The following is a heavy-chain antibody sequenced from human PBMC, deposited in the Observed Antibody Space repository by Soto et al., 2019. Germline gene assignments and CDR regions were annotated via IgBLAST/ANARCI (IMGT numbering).Heavy chain of an antibody. Sequence: QVQLVQSGAEVKKPGASVKVSCKASGYTFTGYYMHWVRQAPGQGLEWMGWINPNSGGTNYAQTFQRRVTMTRDTSISTADMELSRLRSDDTAVYYCARGIAASRPSRGIMDVWGQGTTVTVAS. CDR1: GYTFTGYY. V-gene: IGHV1-2*02. CDR3: ARGIAASRPSRGIMDV. CDR2: INPNSGGT. J-gene: IGHJ6*02. D-gene: IGHD6-13*01.